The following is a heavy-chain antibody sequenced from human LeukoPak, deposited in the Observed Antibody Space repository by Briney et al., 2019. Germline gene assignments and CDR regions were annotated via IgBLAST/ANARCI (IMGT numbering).Heavy chain of an antibody. J-gene: IGHJ6*02. CDR1: GGSISSSSYY. CDR3: ARENPNCSSTSCTSYYYYGMDV. CDR2: IYYSGST. V-gene: IGHV4-39*07. D-gene: IGHD2-2*01. Sequence: PSETLSLTCTVSGGSISSSSYYWGWIRQPPGKGLEWIGSIYYSGSTYYNPSLKSRVTISVDTSKNQFSLKLSSVTAADTAVYYCARENPNCSSTSCTSYYYYGMDVWGQGTTVTVSS.